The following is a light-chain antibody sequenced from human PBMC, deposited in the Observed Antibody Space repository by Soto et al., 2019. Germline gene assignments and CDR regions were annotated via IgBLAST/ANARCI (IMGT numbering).Light chain of an antibody. CDR3: QQYSSSPRT. V-gene: IGKV3-20*01. Sequence: EVVLTQSPGTLSLSPGXRATLSCRASQSVSSYFLAWYQLKPGQAPRLLIYDTSNRATGIPDRFSGSGSGTDFTLTISRLEPEDFAVYYCQQYSSSPRTFGQGTKVDIK. CDR2: DTS. CDR1: QSVSSYF. J-gene: IGKJ1*01.